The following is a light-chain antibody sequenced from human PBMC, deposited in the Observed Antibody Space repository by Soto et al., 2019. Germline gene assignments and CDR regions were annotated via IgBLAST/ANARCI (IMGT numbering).Light chain of an antibody. CDR3: QQYDTSPLT. CDR2: GAS. CDR1: QSISSW. Sequence: DIQMTQSPSTLSASVGDRVTITCRASQSISSWLAWYQQKPGKAPKLLIYGASNRATGIPDRFSGSGSGTDFTLTISRLEPEDFAVYYCQQYDTSPLTFGGGTKVEIK. J-gene: IGKJ4*01. V-gene: IGKV1-5*01.